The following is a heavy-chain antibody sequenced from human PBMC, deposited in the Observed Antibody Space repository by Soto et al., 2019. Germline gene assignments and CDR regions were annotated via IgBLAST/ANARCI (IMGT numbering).Heavy chain of an antibody. Sequence: PGGSLRLSCAAYGFTFSSYEMNWVRQAPGKGLEWVSYISSSGSTIYYADSVKGRFTISRDNAKNSLYLQMNSLRAEDTAVYYCARDDDFWSGTYYYYYGMDVWGQGTTVTVS. D-gene: IGHD3-3*01. CDR1: GFTFSSYE. CDR3: ARDDDFWSGTYYYYYGMDV. J-gene: IGHJ6*02. V-gene: IGHV3-48*03. CDR2: ISSSGSTI.